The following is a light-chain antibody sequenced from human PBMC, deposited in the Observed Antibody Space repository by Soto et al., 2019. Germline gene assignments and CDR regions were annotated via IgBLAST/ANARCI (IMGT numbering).Light chain of an antibody. Sequence: EIVLTQSPGTLSLSPGERATLSCRASQRVSSSYLAWYQQKPGPAPRLLIYGASSRATGIPDRFSGSGSGKDFTLTISRLEPEDFAVYYCQQYGSSPRTFGQGTKVDIK. V-gene: IGKV3-20*01. J-gene: IGKJ1*01. CDR2: GAS. CDR3: QQYGSSPRT. CDR1: QRVSSSY.